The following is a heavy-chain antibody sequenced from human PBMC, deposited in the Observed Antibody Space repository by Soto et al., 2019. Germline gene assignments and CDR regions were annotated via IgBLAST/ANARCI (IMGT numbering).Heavy chain of an antibody. CDR1: GGSITTGGRY. Sequence: QVRLQEWGPGLVKPSQTLSLKCSVSGGSITTGGRYWSWIRQLPGKGLEWIGDIYYSGNTYYNPSLTSRVTISVEAAKNQFSLKLSSVTAADTAVYYCAQALVFTGGYGFVIWVQGRLVTVSS. J-gene: IGHJ3*02. CDR3: AQALVFTGGYGFVI. D-gene: IGHD2-8*02. V-gene: IGHV4-31*02. CDR2: IYYSGNT.